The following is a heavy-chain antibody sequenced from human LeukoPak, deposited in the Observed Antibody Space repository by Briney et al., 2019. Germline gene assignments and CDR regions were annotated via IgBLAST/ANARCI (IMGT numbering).Heavy chain of an antibody. CDR2: IIPIFGTA. CDR1: GGTFSSYA. Sequence: SVKVSCKASGGTFSSYAISWVRQAPGQGLEWMGGIIPIFGTANYAQKFQGSVTITTDESTSTAYMELSSLRSEDTAVYYCAVDNKNYQGGWFDPWGQGTLVTVSS. V-gene: IGHV1-69*05. J-gene: IGHJ5*02. D-gene: IGHD2-2*01. CDR3: AVDNKNYQGGWFDP.